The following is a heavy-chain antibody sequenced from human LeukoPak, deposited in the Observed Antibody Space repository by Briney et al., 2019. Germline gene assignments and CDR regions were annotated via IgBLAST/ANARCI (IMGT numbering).Heavy chain of an antibody. CDR1: GGSFSGYQ. V-gene: IGHV4-34*01. CDR2: INHSGST. CDR3: ARGGPYGLGG. Sequence: PSETLSLTCAVYGGSFSGYQWSWIRQPAGKGLEWIGEINHSGSTNYNPSLKSRVTISADTSKTQFSLKLTSVTAADTAVYYCARGGPYGLGGWGQGTLVTVSS. J-gene: IGHJ4*02. D-gene: IGHD3-10*01.